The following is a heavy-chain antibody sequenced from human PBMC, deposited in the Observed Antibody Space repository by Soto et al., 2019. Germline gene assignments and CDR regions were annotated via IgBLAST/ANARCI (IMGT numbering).Heavy chain of an antibody. J-gene: IGHJ4*02. CDR3: AREESGPLSKSAMMNY. D-gene: IGHD3-22*01. Sequence: GGSLRLSCAASGFTFSSYGMHWVRQAPGKGLEWVAVIWYDGSNKYYADSVKGRFTISRDNSKNTLYLQMNSLRAEDTAVYYCAREESGPLSKSAMMNYWGQGTLVTVSS. CDR2: IWYDGSNK. CDR1: GFTFSSYG. V-gene: IGHV3-33*01.